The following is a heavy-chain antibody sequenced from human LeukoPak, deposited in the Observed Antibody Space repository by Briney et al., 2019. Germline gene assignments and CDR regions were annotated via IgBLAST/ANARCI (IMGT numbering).Heavy chain of an antibody. CDR2: IYFTGTT. Sequence: SGTLSLTCSVSGGSISSSSYYWGWIRLPPRKVLEWIGSIYFTGTTLYNPSLTSRVTISVDTSNNQSSLRLNSVTASDTAVYYCARQLGAYSYPFDIWGQGTKVTVSS. D-gene: IGHD3-16*01. CDR3: ARQLGAYSYPFDI. J-gene: IGHJ3*02. V-gene: IGHV4-39*01. CDR1: GGSISSSSYY.